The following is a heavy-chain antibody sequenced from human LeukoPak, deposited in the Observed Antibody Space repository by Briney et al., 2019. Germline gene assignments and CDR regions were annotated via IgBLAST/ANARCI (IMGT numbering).Heavy chain of an antibody. CDR1: GGSISSSSYY. V-gene: IGHV4-39*07. Sequence: SETLSLTCTVSGGSISSSSYYWGWIRQPPGKGLEWIGEINRSGSTKYNPSLKSRVTISLDTSKNQFSLKLSSVASADTAVYYCTSYTTGNFGFDYWGQGTLVTVSS. CDR3: TSYTTGNFGFDY. D-gene: IGHD6-19*01. CDR2: INRSGST. J-gene: IGHJ4*02.